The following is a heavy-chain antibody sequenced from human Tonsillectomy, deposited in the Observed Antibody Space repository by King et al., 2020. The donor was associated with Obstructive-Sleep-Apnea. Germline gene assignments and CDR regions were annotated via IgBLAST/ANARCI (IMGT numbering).Heavy chain of an antibody. V-gene: IGHV3-30*18. J-gene: IGHJ4*02. Sequence: QLVQSGGGVVQPGGSLRLSCAASGFTFSSYGMHWVRQAPGKGLEWVAVISYDGNNKYYADSVKRRFTISRDNSKNTLYLQMNSLRAEDTAMYYWSKCYNSGGYYNGPRGWGQGTLVTVSS. CDR1: GFTFSSYG. CDR2: ISYDGNNK. D-gene: IGHD3-10*01. CDR3: SKCYNSGGYYNGPRG.